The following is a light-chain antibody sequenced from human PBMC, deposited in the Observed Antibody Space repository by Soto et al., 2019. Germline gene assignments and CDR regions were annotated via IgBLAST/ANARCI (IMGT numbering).Light chain of an antibody. V-gene: IGKV3-15*01. J-gene: IGKJ2*01. Sequence: EIVMTQSPGTLSVSPGERATLSCRASQSISRNLAGYQQKPGRAPRLLIYGVSTRATGIPARFSGSGSETEFTLTISSLQSEDFAVYYCQQYNNWPPYTFGQGTKLEIK. CDR1: QSISRN. CDR2: GVS. CDR3: QQYNNWPPYT.